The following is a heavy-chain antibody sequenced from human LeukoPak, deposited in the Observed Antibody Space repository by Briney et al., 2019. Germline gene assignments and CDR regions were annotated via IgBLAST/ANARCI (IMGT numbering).Heavy chain of an antibody. Sequence: PGGSLRRSCAASGLTVSSNYKSWVRQAPGKGLEWVSVIYSGGSTYYADSVKGRFTISRDNSKNTLYLQMNSLRAEDTAVYYCAKVVVAATFFDYWGQGTLVTVSS. CDR3: AKVVVAATFFDY. D-gene: IGHD2-15*01. J-gene: IGHJ4*02. CDR2: IYSGGST. V-gene: IGHV3-53*01. CDR1: GLTVSSNY.